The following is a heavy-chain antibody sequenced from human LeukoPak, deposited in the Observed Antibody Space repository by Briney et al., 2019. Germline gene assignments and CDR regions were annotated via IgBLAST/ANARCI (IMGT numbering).Heavy chain of an antibody. CDR1: GGSISSSSYY. CDR2: IYYSGST. V-gene: IGHV4-39*07. D-gene: IGHD3-16*01. Sequence: PSETLSLTCTVSGGSISSSSYYWGWIRQPPGKGLEWIGSIYYSGSTYYNPSLKSRVTISVDTSKNQFSLKLSSVTAADTAVYYCARGTGRTYDYVWGSYISENNWFDPWGQGTLVTVSS. CDR3: ARGTGRTYDYVWGSYISENNWFDP. J-gene: IGHJ5*02.